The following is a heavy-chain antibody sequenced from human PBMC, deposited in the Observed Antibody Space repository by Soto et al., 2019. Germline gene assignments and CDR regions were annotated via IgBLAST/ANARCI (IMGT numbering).Heavy chain of an antibody. Sequence: ASVKVSCKAYGYTFTGYAMHWVRQAPGQRLEWMGWINAANGNTKYSQKFQGRVTITRDTSASTAYMELSSLRSEDTAVYYCARAVAVPADFDYWGQGSLVTVSS. V-gene: IGHV1-3*01. J-gene: IGHJ4*02. D-gene: IGHD6-19*01. CDR3: ARAVAVPADFDY. CDR1: GYTFTGYA. CDR2: INAANGNT.